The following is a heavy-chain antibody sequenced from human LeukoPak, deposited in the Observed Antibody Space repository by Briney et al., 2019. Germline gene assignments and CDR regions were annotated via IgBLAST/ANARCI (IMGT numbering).Heavy chain of an antibody. CDR1: GFTFSDYY. V-gene: IGHV3-11*04. D-gene: IGHD3-3*01. Sequence: GGSLRLSCAASGFTFSDYYMSWIRQAPGKGLEWVSYISSSGSTIYYADSGKGRFTTSRDNAKNSLYLQMNSLRAEDTAVYYCASGWSGYYNYYYYMDVWGKGTTVTVSS. CDR2: ISSSGSTI. CDR3: ASGWSGYYNYYYYMDV. J-gene: IGHJ6*03.